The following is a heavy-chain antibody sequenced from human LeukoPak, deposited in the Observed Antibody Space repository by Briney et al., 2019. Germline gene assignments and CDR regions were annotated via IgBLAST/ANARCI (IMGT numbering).Heavy chain of an antibody. CDR2: INPNSGGT. CDR1: GYRFTAYY. V-gene: IGHV1-2*02. J-gene: IGHJ5*02. CDR3: ARGIGSGSYGRFDP. D-gene: IGHD3-10*01. Sequence: ASVKVSCKASGYRFTAYYMHWVRQAPGQGLEWMGWINPNSGGTNYAQTFQGRVTMTRDPSISTSYMELSRLTSDDTAVYYCARGIGSGSYGRFDPWGQGTLVTVSS.